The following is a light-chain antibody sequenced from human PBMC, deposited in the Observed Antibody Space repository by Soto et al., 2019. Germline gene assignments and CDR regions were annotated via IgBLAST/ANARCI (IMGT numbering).Light chain of an antibody. J-gene: IGKJ1*01. CDR2: GAS. CDR1: QSVSSTY. CDR3: QQYFASSWT. Sequence: IVLTQSPGTLSLSPGERATLSCRASQSVSSTYIAWYQQNPGQAPRLLIYGASSRATGIPDRFGGSGSGTDFTLTINRLEPEDFAVYYCQQYFASSWTFGQGTKVDIK. V-gene: IGKV3-20*01.